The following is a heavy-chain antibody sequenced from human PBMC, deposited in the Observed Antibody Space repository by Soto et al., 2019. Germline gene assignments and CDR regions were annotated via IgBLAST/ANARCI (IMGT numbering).Heavy chain of an antibody. CDR3: AHRRYSGTYFFPSDH. D-gene: IGHD1-26*01. J-gene: IGHJ4*02. CDR1: GFSLFTAGEG. V-gene: IGHV2-5*01. Sequence: SGPTLVNPTQALTLTCTFSGFSLFTAGEGVGWVRQAPGKAPEWLALIYWNDDKRYTPSLRNRLTISKDTSKSQVVLTMTNMEPEDTATYYCAHRRYSGTYFFPSDHWGQGALVTVSS. CDR2: IYWNDDK.